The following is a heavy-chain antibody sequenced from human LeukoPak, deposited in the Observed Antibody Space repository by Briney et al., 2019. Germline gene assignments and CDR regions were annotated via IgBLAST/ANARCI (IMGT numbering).Heavy chain of an antibody. CDR1: GGSISSSSYY. D-gene: IGHD3-22*01. V-gene: IGHV4-39*07. J-gene: IGHJ4*02. CDR2: IYHSGST. Sequence: SETLSLTCTVSGGSISSSSYYWGWIRQPPGKGLEWIGSIYHSGSTYYNPSLKSRVTISVDTSKNQFSLKLSSVTAADTAVYYCARVSGYYFDYWGQGTLVTVSS. CDR3: ARVSGYYFDY.